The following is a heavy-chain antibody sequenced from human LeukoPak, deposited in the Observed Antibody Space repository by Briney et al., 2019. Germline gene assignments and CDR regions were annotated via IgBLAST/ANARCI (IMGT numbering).Heavy chain of an antibody. CDR1: GFTFTNYA. CDR2: IGASGADT. Sequence: GGSLRLSCAASGFTFTNYAMTWIRQAPGKGLEWVSVIGASGADTYYSDSVKGRFTVSRDNSQNTLFLHMSSLRAEDTAVYFCARRPRDTSGYYLGAFHDWGQGTTVTVSS. J-gene: IGHJ3*01. D-gene: IGHD3-22*01. V-gene: IGHV3-23*01. CDR3: ARRPRDTSGYYLGAFHD.